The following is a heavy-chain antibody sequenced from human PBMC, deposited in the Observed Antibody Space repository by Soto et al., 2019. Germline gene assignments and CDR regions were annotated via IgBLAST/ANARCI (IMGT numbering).Heavy chain of an antibody. V-gene: IGHV2-5*02. D-gene: IGHD3-10*01. CDR1: GFSLSTSGVG. J-gene: IGHJ4*02. CDR3: AHRRFTRGLAY. Sequence: QITLKESGPTLVKPTQTLTLTCTFSGFSLSTSGVGVGWIRQPPGKALEWLALIYWDDDKRYSPSLKSTLTMTKDTSKNQVVLTTANTDPVDTATYYCAHRRFTRGLAYWGQGTRVTVSS. CDR2: IYWDDDK.